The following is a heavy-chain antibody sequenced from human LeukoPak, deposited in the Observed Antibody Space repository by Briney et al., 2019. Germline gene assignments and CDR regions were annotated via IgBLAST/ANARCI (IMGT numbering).Heavy chain of an antibody. CDR3: ASTPRDSGSYGYFDY. D-gene: IGHD1-26*01. CDR2: IYYSGST. V-gene: IGHV4-59*01. CDR1: GGSISSYY. J-gene: IGHJ4*02. Sequence: SETLSLTCTASGGSISSYYWSWIRQPPGKGLEWIGYIYYSGSTNYNPSLKSRVTISVDTSKNQFSLKLSSVTAADTAVYYCASTPRDSGSYGYFDYWGQGTLVTVSS.